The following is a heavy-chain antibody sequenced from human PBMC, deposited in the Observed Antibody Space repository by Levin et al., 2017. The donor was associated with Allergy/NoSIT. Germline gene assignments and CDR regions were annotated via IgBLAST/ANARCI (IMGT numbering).Heavy chain of an antibody. CDR1: GGSFSGYY. J-gene: IGHJ4*02. V-gene: IGHV4-34*01. Sequence: PSETLSLTCAVYGGSFSGYYWSWIRQPPGKGLEWIGEINHSGSTNYNPSLKSRVTISVDTSKNQFSLKLSSVTAADTAVYYCARVDAARPVDYWGQGTLVTVSS. D-gene: IGHD6-6*01. CDR2: INHSGST. CDR3: ARVDAARPVDY.